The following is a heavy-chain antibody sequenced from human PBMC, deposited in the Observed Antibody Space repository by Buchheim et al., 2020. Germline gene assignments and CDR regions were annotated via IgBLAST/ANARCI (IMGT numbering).Heavy chain of an antibody. CDR1: GGSISSYY. CDR3: ARVAGGGSGWYYGGYFDY. D-gene: IGHD6-19*01. CDR2: IYYSGST. V-gene: IGHV4-59*01. Sequence: QLQVQESGPGLVKPSETLSLTCTVSGGSISSYYWSWIRQPPGKGLEWIGYIYYSGSTNYNPSLKSQVTISVDTSKNQFSLKLSSVTAADTAVYYCARVAGGGSGWYYGGYFDYWGQGTL. J-gene: IGHJ4*02.